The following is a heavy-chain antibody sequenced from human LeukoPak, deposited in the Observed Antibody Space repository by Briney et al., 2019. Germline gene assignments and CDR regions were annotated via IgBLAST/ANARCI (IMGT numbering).Heavy chain of an antibody. V-gene: IGHV4-59*01. Sequence: SETLSLTCTVSGGSISSYYWSWTRQPPGKGLEWIGYIYYSGSTNYNPSLKSRVTISVDTSKNQFSLKLSSVTAADTAVYYCARVGGSGWYGVEYYFDYWGQGTLVTVSS. CDR3: ARVGGSGWYGVEYYFDY. CDR2: IYYSGST. D-gene: IGHD6-19*01. CDR1: GGSISSYY. J-gene: IGHJ4*02.